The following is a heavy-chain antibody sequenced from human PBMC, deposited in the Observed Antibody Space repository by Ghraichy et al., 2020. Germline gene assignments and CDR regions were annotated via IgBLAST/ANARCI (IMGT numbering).Heavy chain of an antibody. J-gene: IGHJ2*01. CDR2: IYSGTNT. Sequence: GGSLRLTCVASGFSVGTNYMSWVRQAPGKGLEWVSIIYSGTNTYYRDSVKGRFIISRDTSKNTLDLQMNSLRAEDTAVYYCARDKGGGYSSTTCQQTYFDLWGRGTLVTVSS. CDR1: GFSVGTNY. CDR3: ARDKGGGYSSTTCQQTYFDL. V-gene: IGHV3-53*01. D-gene: IGHD5-12*01.